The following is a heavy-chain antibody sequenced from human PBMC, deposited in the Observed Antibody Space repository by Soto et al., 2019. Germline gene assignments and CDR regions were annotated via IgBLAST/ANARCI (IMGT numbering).Heavy chain of an antibody. CDR3: ARGGTPIDY. V-gene: IGHV1-18*01. Sequence: QVQLVQYGAEVKKPWASVKVACKASGYTFTNFGISRVRQATVKGLEWMGWISAYNGTTNDAQNFQGRVPMTTDTSTSKAYMELSSLRSDDTSGSYCARGGTPIDYGGQGTLVTVSS. CDR1: GYTFTNFG. CDR2: ISAYNGTT. J-gene: IGHJ4*02. D-gene: IGHD3-16*01.